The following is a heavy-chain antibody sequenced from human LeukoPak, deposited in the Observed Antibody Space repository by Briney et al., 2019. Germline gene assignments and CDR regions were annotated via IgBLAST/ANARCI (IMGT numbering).Heavy chain of an antibody. D-gene: IGHD1-14*01. Sequence: SETLSLTCTVSGGSISSYYWSWIRQPPGKGLEWIGYIYYSGSTNYNPSLKSRVTISVDTSKNQFSLKLSSVTAADTAVYYCARDFSSLNPPDYWGQGTLVTVSS. J-gene: IGHJ4*02. V-gene: IGHV4-59*01. CDR1: GGSISSYY. CDR3: ARDFSSLNPPDY. CDR2: IYYSGST.